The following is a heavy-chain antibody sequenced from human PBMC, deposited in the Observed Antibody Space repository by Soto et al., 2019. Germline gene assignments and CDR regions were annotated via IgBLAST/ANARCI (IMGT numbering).Heavy chain of an antibody. CDR1: GFTISSHA. J-gene: IGHJ6*02. CDR3: TKSRRGILMVYGFGGMDV. D-gene: IGHD2-8*01. Sequence: GGSLRLSCAASGFTISSHAMSWVRQAPGKGLEWVASISGTGDGTYYGDSVKGRFTISRDSSSSTLYLEMNNLRGEDTAVYFCTKSRRGILMVYGFGGMDVWGQGTTVTVSS. CDR2: ISGTGDGT. V-gene: IGHV3-23*01.